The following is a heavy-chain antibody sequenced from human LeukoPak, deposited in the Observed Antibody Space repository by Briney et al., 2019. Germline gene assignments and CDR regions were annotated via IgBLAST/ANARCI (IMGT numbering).Heavy chain of an antibody. J-gene: IGHJ1*01. CDR3: AKSSIAAAGTDADYFQH. CDR1: GFTFDDYA. CDR2: ISWNSCSI. Sequence: GRSLRLSCAASGFTFDDYAMHGVRQAPGKGLEWVSGISWNSCSIGYADSVKGRFTISRDNPKNSLYLQMNSLRAEDRGLYYCAKSSIAAAGTDADYFQHWGQGTLVSVSS. V-gene: IGHV3-9*01. D-gene: IGHD6-13*01.